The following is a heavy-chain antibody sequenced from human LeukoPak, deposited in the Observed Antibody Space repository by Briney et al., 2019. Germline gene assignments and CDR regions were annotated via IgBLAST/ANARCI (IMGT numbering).Heavy chain of an antibody. D-gene: IGHD3-9*01. Sequence: SVKVSCKASGGTFSSYAISWVRQAPGQGLEWMGRIIPILGIATYAQKFQGRVTMTRDTSTSTVYMELYSLRSEDTAVYYCARGFNDILTGYPYWGQGTLVTVSS. CDR2: IIPILGIA. V-gene: IGHV1-69*04. CDR1: GGTFSSYA. CDR3: ARGFNDILTGYPY. J-gene: IGHJ4*02.